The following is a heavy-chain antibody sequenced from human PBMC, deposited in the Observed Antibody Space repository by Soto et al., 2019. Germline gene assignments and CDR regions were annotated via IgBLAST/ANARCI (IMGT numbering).Heavy chain of an antibody. CDR2: IKQDGSEK. V-gene: IGHV3-7*01. J-gene: IGHJ4*02. D-gene: IGHD6-6*01. Sequence: GGSLRLSCAASGFTFSSSWMSWVRQAPGTGLEWVANIKQDGSEKYYVDSVKGRFTISRDNAKNSLYLQMNSLRAEDTAVYYCPRELSYSSSSGDYWGQGT. CDR3: PRELSYSSSSGDY. CDR1: GFTFSSSW.